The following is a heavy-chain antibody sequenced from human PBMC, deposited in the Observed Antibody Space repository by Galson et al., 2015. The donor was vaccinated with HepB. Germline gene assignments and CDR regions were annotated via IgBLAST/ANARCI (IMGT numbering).Heavy chain of an antibody. CDR1: GFIFDDYG. J-gene: IGHJ4*02. CDR2: ISWNSGAI. CDR3: ASARSGSLDY. V-gene: IGHV3-9*01. D-gene: IGHD1-26*01. Sequence: SLRLSCAASGFIFDDYGMHWVRQPPGKGLEWVSGISWNSGAIDYADSVKGRFTISRDNAKNSLYLQMNSLRAEDTALYYCASARSGSLDYWGQGTLVTVSS.